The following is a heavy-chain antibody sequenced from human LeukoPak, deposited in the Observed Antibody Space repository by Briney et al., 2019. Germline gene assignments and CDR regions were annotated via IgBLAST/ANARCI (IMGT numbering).Heavy chain of an antibody. CDR1: GGSISNYY. CDR2: IYNSGST. Sequence: SETLSLTCTVSGGSISNYYWSWIRQPPGKGLEWIGYIYNSGSTNYNPSLKGRVTISIDTSKNQFSLNLSSVAAADTAVYYCARRSSSWSDLGFDSWGQGTLVTVSS. J-gene: IGHJ4*02. V-gene: IGHV4-59*01. D-gene: IGHD6-13*01. CDR3: ARRSSSWSDLGFDS.